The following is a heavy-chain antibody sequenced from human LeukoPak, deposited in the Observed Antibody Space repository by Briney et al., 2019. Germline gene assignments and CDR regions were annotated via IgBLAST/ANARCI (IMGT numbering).Heavy chain of an antibody. CDR3: AKTLGYCSSTSCYNLDY. CDR2: IRYDGSNK. CDR1: GFTFSSYG. Sequence: RGSLRLSCAASGFTFSSYGMHWVRQAPGKGLEWVAFIRYDGSNKYYADSVKGRFTISRDNSKNTLYLQMNSLRAEDTAVYYCAKTLGYCSSTSCYNLDYWGQGTLVTVSS. V-gene: IGHV3-30*02. J-gene: IGHJ4*02. D-gene: IGHD2-2*02.